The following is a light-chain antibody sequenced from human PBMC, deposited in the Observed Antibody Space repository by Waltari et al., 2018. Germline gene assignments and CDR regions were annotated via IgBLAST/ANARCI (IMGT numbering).Light chain of an antibody. CDR1: QSVGRS. CDR2: GAS. CDR3: QHYVRLPVS. V-gene: IGKV3-20*01. Sequence: EIVLTQSPGTLSLSPGERATLSCRASQSVGRSLTWYQPKPGQAPRLLIYGASSRATGIPDRFSGSGSGTDFSLTISRLEPEDFALYYCQHYVRLPVSFGQGTKVDIK. J-gene: IGKJ1*01.